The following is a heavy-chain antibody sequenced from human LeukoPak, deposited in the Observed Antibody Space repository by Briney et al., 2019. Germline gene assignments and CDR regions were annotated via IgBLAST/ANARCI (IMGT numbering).Heavy chain of an antibody. CDR1: GGSISSGDYY. D-gene: IGHD2-15*01. CDR3: ARGGVVVVVAATPCNWFDP. J-gene: IGHJ5*02. Sequence: SQTLSLPCTVSGGSISSGDYYWTWIRQHPGKGLEWIGYIYYSGGTYYNPSLKSRVTISVDTSKNQFSLKLSSVTAADTAVYYCARGGVVVVVAATPCNWFDPWGQGTLVTVSS. CDR2: IYYSGGT. V-gene: IGHV4-31*03.